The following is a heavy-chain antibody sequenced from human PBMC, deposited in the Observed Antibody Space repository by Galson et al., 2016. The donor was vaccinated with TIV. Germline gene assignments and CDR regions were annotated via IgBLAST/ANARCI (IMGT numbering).Heavy chain of an antibody. CDR3: ARDRVVDATYYYYYYGMDV. D-gene: IGHD2-15*01. CDR2: ISDGGNT. CDR1: RLSVSINY. Sequence: SLRLSCAASRLSVSINYMTWVRQAPGKGLEWVSLISDGGNTYYPDSVKGRFTISRDNSKNTLYLQMNSLTVEDTAVYCCARDRVVDATYYYYYYGMDVWGQGTAVTVSS. V-gene: IGHV3-66*02. J-gene: IGHJ6*02.